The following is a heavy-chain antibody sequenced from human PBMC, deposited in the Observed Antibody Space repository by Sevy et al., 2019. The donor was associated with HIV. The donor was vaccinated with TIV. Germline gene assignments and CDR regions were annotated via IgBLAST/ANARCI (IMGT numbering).Heavy chain of an antibody. V-gene: IGHV4-59*11. J-gene: IGHJ4*02. CDR2: FYYTGIT. CDR3: ARLPSPYYDSSGDLIREYYFDS. Sequence: SETLSLICTVSGGPISSHYWNWIRQTPGKGLEWIGSFYYTGITNYNPSLKSRVTLSAETSKNRVSRKLNSVTAADTAVYYCARLPSPYYDSSGDLIREYYFDSWGQGTLVTVSS. CDR1: GGPISSHY. D-gene: IGHD3-22*01.